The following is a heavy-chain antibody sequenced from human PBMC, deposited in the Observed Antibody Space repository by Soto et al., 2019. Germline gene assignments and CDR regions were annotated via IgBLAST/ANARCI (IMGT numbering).Heavy chain of an antibody. V-gene: IGHV1-69*13. CDR1: GGTFSSYA. CDR3: ARESQPRWSSSWPDAFDI. CDR2: IIPIFGTA. J-gene: IGHJ3*02. D-gene: IGHD6-13*01. Sequence: ASVKVSCKASGGTFSSYAISWVRQAPGQGLEWMGGIIPIFGTANYAQKFQGRVTITADESTSTAYMELSSLRSEDTAVYYCARESQPRWSSSWPDAFDIWGQGTMVTVSS.